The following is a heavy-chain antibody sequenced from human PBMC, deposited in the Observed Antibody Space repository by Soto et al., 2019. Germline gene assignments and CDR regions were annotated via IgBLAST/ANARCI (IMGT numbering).Heavy chain of an antibody. J-gene: IGHJ6*03. V-gene: IGHV1-24*01. D-gene: IGHD6-13*01. CDR2: FDPEDGET. CDR1: GYTLTELS. Sequence: ASVKVSCKVSGYTLTELSMHWVRQAPGKGLEWMGGFDPEDGETIYAQKFQGRVTMTEDTSTDTAYMELSSLRSEDTAVYYCATAGWGKAAVAIYYMDVWGKGTTVTVSS. CDR3: ATAGWGKAAVAIYYMDV.